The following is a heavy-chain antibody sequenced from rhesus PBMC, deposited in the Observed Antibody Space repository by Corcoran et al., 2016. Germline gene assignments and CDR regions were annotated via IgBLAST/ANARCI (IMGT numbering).Heavy chain of an antibody. V-gene: IGHV4-169*01. D-gene: IGHD3-22*01. CDR2: HYVSGKST. Sequence: QLQLQESGPGLVKPWETLSVTCAVSGGSISSSYGSWISQAPGKGLEWIGFHYVSGKSTNYHTSLKTRVPLSVATSNNRLSLKLSSVTAADTAVYYCARVVWSDYSWYFDLWGPGTPITISS. CDR3: ARVVWSDYSWYFDL. CDR1: GGSISSSY. J-gene: IGHJ2*01.